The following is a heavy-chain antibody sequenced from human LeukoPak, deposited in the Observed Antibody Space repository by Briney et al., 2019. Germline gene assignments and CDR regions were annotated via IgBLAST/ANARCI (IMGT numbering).Heavy chain of an antibody. Sequence: ASVKVSCKASGYSFVGYGITWVRQAPGQGLEWMGWISAYNGNTNYAQKLQGRVTMTTDTSTSTAYMELRSLRSDDTAVYYCARGVTMVPNSYFDYWGQGTLVTVSS. CDR1: GYSFVGYG. V-gene: IGHV1-18*01. J-gene: IGHJ4*02. D-gene: IGHD3-10*01. CDR3: ARGVTMVPNSYFDY. CDR2: ISAYNGNT.